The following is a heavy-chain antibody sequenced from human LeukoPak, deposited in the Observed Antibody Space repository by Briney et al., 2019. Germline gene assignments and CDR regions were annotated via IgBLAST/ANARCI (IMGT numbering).Heavy chain of an antibody. J-gene: IGHJ4*02. CDR2: IRGDGGDA. V-gene: IGHV3-74*01. D-gene: IGHD3-10*01. Sequence: GGSLRLSCAASGFAFRSAWMHWVRHAPGKGLVWVSRIRGDGGDANYADFVKGRYTISRGNAKSTLYLQMNGLGVEDTAVYYCVRDIVAGSGSYSDWGQGTLVTVSS. CDR3: VRDIVAGSGSYSD. CDR1: GFAFRSAW.